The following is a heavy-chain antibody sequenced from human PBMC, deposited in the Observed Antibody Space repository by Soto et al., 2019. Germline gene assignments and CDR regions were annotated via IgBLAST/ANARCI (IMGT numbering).Heavy chain of an antibody. D-gene: IGHD6-19*01. CDR3: AKAGPKDSSGWYDAFDI. J-gene: IGHJ3*02. Sequence: GGSLRLSCAASGFTFSSYAMSWVRQAPGKGLEWVSAISGSGGSTYYADSVKGRFTISRDNSKNTLYLQMNSLRAEDTAVYYCAKAGPKDSSGWYDAFDIWGQGTMVTVSS. CDR1: GFTFSSYA. CDR2: ISGSGGST. V-gene: IGHV3-23*01.